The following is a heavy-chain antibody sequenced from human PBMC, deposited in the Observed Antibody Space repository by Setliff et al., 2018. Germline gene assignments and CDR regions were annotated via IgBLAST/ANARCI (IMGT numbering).Heavy chain of an antibody. D-gene: IGHD3-3*01. CDR1: GYTFTNYA. CDR3: AISTIFGVVSPTPDAFDI. J-gene: IGHJ3*02. V-gene: IGHV1-69*06. Sequence: SVKVSCKASGYTFTNYAISGVRQAPGQGREWMGRIIPIFGTANYAQKSQGRVTITADNSTRTAYMELSRLRSEDTAVYYCAISTIFGVVSPTPDAFDIWGQGTMVTVSS. CDR2: IIPIFGTA.